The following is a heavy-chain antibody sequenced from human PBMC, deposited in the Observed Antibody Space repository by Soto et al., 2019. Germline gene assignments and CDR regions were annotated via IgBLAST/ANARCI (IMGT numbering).Heavy chain of an antibody. Sequence: QVQLVQSGAEVKKPGASVKVSCKASGYTFTDYYIHWVRQAPGQGLEWMGMINPSGGSTDYAQKSRGRVTIPRDTSTGTVYMELSSLRSEDTAVYYCARPPLPGCINAVCYPFAYWGQGTLVTVSS. J-gene: IGHJ4*02. V-gene: IGHV1-46*01. CDR3: ARPPLPGCINAVCYPFAY. CDR1: GYTFTDYY. CDR2: INPSGGST. D-gene: IGHD2-8*01.